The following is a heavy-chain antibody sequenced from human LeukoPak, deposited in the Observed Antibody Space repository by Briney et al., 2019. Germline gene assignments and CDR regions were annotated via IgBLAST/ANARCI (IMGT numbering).Heavy chain of an antibody. Sequence: GGSLRLSCAASGFTFSSYGMSWVRQAPGKGLEWVSAIGTGGDTYYPDSVKGRFTISRDNAKNSLYLQMNSLRAEDTAVYFCASPCGPGRGCSSSWYLFGYWGQGTLVTVSS. CDR2: IGTGGDT. CDR3: ASPCGPGRGCSSSWYLFGY. J-gene: IGHJ4*02. D-gene: IGHD6-13*01. CDR1: GFTFSSYG. V-gene: IGHV3-23*01.